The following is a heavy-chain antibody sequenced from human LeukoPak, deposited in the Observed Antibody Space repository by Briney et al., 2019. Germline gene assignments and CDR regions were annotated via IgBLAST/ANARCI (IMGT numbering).Heavy chain of an antibody. CDR2: SIPIFGTA. V-gene: IGHV1-69*05. Sequence: AASVKLSCKASGATFSSYAISWVRQAPGQGLEWVGGSIPIFGTANYAQKFQGRVTITTDESTSTAYMELSSLRSEDTAVYYCARPGYQLLSGAFDYWGQGTLVTVSS. D-gene: IGHD2-2*01. CDR1: GATFSSYA. CDR3: ARPGYQLLSGAFDY. J-gene: IGHJ4*02.